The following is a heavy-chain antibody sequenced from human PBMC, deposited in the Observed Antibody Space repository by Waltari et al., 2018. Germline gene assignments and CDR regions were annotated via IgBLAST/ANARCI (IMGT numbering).Heavy chain of an antibody. CDR1: GDSVTSSYW. D-gene: IGHD2-15*01. J-gene: IGHJ4*02. V-gene: IGHV4-4*02. Sequence: QLQLQASSPGLVKPSGTLSLSCAVSGDSVTSSYWWRWVRQPPGKGLEWIGQVHGSGRTNYNPSFASRVTVSLDTSINQVSLKVTSATAADTAVYYCARDRGRGLYLDSWGPGTLVTVSP. CDR2: VHGSGRT. CDR3: ARDRGRGLYLDS.